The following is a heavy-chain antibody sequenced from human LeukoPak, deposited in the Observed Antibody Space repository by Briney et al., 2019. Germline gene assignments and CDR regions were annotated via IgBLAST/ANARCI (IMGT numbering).Heavy chain of an antibody. CDR1: GGSISSSDYY. CDR3: ARALGYCSGGSCTRGYNWFDP. D-gene: IGHD2-15*01. V-gene: IGHV4-39*01. J-gene: IGHJ5*02. Sequence: SETLSLTCTVSGGSISSSDYYWGWIRQPPGKGLEWIESIYYGGSTYYNPSLKSRVTISVDTSMNQFSLKLSFVTTADTAVYYCARALGYCSGGSCTRGYNWFDPWGQGTLVTVPS. CDR2: IYYGGST.